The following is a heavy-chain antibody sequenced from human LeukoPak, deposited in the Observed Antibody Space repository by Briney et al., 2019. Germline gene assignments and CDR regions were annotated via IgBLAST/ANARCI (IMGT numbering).Heavy chain of an antibody. CDR3: TRLSDIAKDRFDC. CDR2: IRGKPKNYAT. J-gene: IGHJ4*02. V-gene: IGHV3-73*01. CDR1: GFNFSDSA. D-gene: IGHD2-15*01. Sequence: GGSLRLSCEASGFNFSDSAIHWVRQASGKGLEWIGRIRGKPKNYATAYGESVKGRFTVSRDDSKSTAYLQMNSLKTEDTAVYYCTRLSDIAKDRFDCWGRGTLVTVSS.